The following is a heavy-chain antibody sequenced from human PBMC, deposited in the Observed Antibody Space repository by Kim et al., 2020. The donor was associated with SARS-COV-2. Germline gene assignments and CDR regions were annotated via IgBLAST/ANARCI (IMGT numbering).Heavy chain of an antibody. D-gene: IGHD3-10*01. CDR3: ARDQGRMVRGVRSAFDI. J-gene: IGHJ3*02. CDR2: INPNSGGT. Sequence: ASVKVSCKASGYTFTGYYMHWVRQAPGQGLEWMGWINPNSGGTNYAQKFQGGDTMTRDTSISTAYMELSRLRSDDTAVYYCARDQGRMVRGVRSAFDIWGQGTMVTVSS. CDR1: GYTFTGYY. V-gene: IGHV1-2*02.